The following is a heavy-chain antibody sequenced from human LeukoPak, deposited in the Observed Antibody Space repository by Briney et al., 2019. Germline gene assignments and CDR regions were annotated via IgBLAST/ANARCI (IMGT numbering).Heavy chain of an antibody. Sequence: GGSLRLSCAASGFTFSSYWMHWVRQAPGKGLVWVSRINSDGSSTSYADSVKGRFTISRDNAKNTLYLQMNSLRAEDTAVYYCAKGRVPAAPCVLWGQGTLVTVSS. V-gene: IGHV3-74*01. CDR1: GFTFSSYW. CDR3: AKGRVPAAPCVL. J-gene: IGHJ4*02. D-gene: IGHD2-2*01. CDR2: INSDGSST.